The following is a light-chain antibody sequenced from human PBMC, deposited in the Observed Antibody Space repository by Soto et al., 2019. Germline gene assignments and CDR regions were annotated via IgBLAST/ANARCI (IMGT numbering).Light chain of an antibody. V-gene: IGKV1-39*01. CDR3: QQSFTKPYT. J-gene: IGKJ3*01. Sequence: DIQMTQSPPSLSASVGDTVTITCRASQSIRIALNWYQQKPGKAPNLLIYGTSYLRSGVPSRFSGSASGTDFTLTISGLQPEDFASYYCQQSFTKPYTFVPGTRVDF. CDR2: GTS. CDR1: QSIRIA.